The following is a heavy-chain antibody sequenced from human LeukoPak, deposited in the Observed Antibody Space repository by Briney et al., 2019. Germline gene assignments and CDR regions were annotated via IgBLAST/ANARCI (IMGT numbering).Heavy chain of an antibody. CDR1: GFTVSANY. CDR3: ARAPEHVYMPMDV. Sequence: PGGSLRLSCAASGFTVSANYMSWVRQAAGKGLEWVSIIYRHGRTYYADSVKGRFTISRDSSKNTLDLQMNSLRAEDTAVYFCARAPEHVYMPMDVWGQGITVIVS. CDR2: IYRHGRT. V-gene: IGHV3-66*02. J-gene: IGHJ6*02. D-gene: IGHD2-2*01.